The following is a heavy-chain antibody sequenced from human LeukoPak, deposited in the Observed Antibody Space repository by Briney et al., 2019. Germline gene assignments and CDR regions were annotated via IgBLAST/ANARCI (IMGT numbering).Heavy chain of an antibody. D-gene: IGHD4-23*01. Sequence: GRSLRLSCAASGFTFRSYGMHWVRQAPGKGLEWVAVISFDGNNIHYADSVKGRFTFSRDNAKNTLYLQMNSLRDEDTAVYYCAGASTVVTRSYFDYWGQGTLVTVSS. J-gene: IGHJ4*02. CDR1: GFTFRSYG. V-gene: IGHV3-30*03. CDR2: ISFDGNNI. CDR3: AGASTVVTRSYFDY.